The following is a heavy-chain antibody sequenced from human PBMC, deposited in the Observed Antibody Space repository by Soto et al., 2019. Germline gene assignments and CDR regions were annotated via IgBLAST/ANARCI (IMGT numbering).Heavy chain of an antibody. CDR1: GGTFSSYT. V-gene: IGHV1-69*02. D-gene: IGHD3-10*01. Sequence: QVQLVQSGAEVKKPGSSVKVSCKASGGTFSSYTISWVRQAPGQGLEWMGRIIPILGIANYAQKFQGRVTITADKSTSTAYMELSSLRSEDTAVYYCAGVTMVRGVISSYYYYGMDVWRQGTTVTVSS. CDR3: AGVTMVRGVISSYYYYGMDV. CDR2: IIPILGIA. J-gene: IGHJ6*02.